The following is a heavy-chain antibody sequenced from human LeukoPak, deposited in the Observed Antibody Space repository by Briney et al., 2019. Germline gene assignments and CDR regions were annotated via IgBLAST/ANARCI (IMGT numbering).Heavy chain of an antibody. CDR1: GFTVSSNY. CDR3: ARKTNYYDSSGSLCAFDI. J-gene: IGHJ3*02. CDR2: IYSGGST. D-gene: IGHD3-22*01. V-gene: IGHV3-66*01. Sequence: GGSLRLSCAASGFTVSSNYMSWVRQAPGKGLEWVSVIYSGGSTYYAGSVKGRFTISRDNSKNTLYLQMNSLRAEDTAVYYCARKTNYYDSSGSLCAFDIWGQGTMVTVSS.